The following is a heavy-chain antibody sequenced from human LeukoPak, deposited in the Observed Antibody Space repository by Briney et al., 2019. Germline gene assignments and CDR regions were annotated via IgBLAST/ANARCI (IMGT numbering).Heavy chain of an antibody. Sequence: GGSLRLSCAASGFTFSSNDMSWVRQAPGKGLEWVSSISLSTNGKTYADSVKGRFTISTDNAKNTLYLQMESLRAEDTAIYYCAKALTRWAFDIWGQGTTVTVSS. CDR2: ISLSTNGK. V-gene: IGHV3-23*01. J-gene: IGHJ3*02. CDR1: GFTFSSND. D-gene: IGHD3-16*01. CDR3: AKALTRWAFDI.